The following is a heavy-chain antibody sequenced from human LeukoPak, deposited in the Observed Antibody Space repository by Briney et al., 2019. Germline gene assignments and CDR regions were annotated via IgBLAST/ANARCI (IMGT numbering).Heavy chain of an antibody. D-gene: IGHD3-10*01. CDR2: ITTSSSYI. J-gene: IGHJ4*02. Sequence: PGGSLRLSCAASGFTFSSYSMNWVRQAPGKGLEWVSSITTSSSYIYYADSVKGRFTISRDNAKNSLYLQMNSLRAEDTAVYYCASGGVRGVIINYWGQGTLVTVSS. CDR3: ASGGVRGVIINY. V-gene: IGHV3-21*01. CDR1: GFTFSSYS.